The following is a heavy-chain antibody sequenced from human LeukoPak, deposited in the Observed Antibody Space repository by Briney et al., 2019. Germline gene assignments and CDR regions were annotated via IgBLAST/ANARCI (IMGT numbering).Heavy chain of an antibody. CDR3: ARLTTARTYDAFDI. CDR1: GGSVSSGDYY. Sequence: PSQTLSLTCTVSGGSVSSGDYYWTWIRQPAGKGLEWIGRIYTSGSTSYSPSLKSRVTISLDTSKNQFSLRLSSVTAADTAVYYCARLTTARTYDAFDIWGQGTMVTVSS. V-gene: IGHV4-61*02. CDR2: IYTSGST. J-gene: IGHJ3*02. D-gene: IGHD4-17*01.